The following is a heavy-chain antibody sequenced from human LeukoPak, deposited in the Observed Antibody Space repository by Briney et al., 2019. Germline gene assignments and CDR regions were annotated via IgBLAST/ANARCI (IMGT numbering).Heavy chain of an antibody. CDR3: AKALVGEGYYLDY. D-gene: IGHD3-10*01. V-gene: IGHV3-23*01. CDR2: ISGSGGST. J-gene: IGHJ4*02. CDR1: GFTFSTYA. Sequence: GGSLRLSCAASGFTFSTYAMSWVRQPPGKGLEWVSGISGSGGSTYYADSVKGRFTISRDNSKKTLYLQLNSLRPEDTAVYYCAKALVGEGYYLDYWGQGTLVTVSS.